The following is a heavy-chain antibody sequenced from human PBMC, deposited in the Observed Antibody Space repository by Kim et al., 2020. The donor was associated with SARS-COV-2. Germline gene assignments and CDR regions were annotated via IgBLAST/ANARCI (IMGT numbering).Heavy chain of an antibody. J-gene: IGHJ5*02. CDR1: GYSFTSYW. Sequence: GESLKISCKGSGYSFTSYWISWVRQMPGKGLEWMGRIDPSDSYTNYSPSFQGHVTISADKSISTAYLQWSSLKASDTAMYYCARQIGPLIVGFGELLDNNWFDPWGQGTLVTVSS. V-gene: IGHV5-10-1*01. CDR3: ARQIGPLIVGFGELLDNNWFDP. CDR2: IDPSDSYT. D-gene: IGHD3-10*01.